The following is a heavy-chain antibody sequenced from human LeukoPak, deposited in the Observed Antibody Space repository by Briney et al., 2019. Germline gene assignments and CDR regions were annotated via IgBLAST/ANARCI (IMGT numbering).Heavy chain of an antibody. J-gene: IGHJ4*02. D-gene: IGHD6-13*01. CDR1: GDFFSGYY. V-gene: IGHV4-34*01. CDR2: INHSGST. Sequence: TAETLSLTCAVYGDFFSGYYWSWIRQPPGKGLEWIGEINHSGSTNYNPSLKSRVTISVDTSKNQFSLKLNSVTAADTAVYYCAREVVAAAGTVDYWGQGTLVTVSS. CDR3: AREVVAAAGTVDY.